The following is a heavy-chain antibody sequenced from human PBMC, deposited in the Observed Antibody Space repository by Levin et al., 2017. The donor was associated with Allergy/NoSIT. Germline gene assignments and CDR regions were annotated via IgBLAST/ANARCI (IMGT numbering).Heavy chain of an antibody. D-gene: IGHD1-1*01. CDR2: MFRSEST. Sequence: SETLSLTCTVSGVSINTDENYWGWIRQPPGKELEWIGSMFRSESTYYNPSLKGRVTISVDTSKNQFSLKLTSVTAADTAVYFGANWKRDGPFDHWGQGTLVTVSS. J-gene: IGHJ4*02. CDR1: GVSINTDENY. CDR3: ANWKRDGPFDH. V-gene: IGHV4-39*01.